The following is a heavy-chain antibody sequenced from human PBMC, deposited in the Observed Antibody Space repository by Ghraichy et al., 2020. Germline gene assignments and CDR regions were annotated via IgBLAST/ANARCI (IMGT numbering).Heavy chain of an antibody. CDR1: GGTFSSYA. Sequence: SVKVSCKASGGTFSSYAISWVRQAPGQGLEWMGGIIPIFGTANYAQKFQGRVTITADESTSTAYMELSSLRSEDTAVYYCARAKGDLSLYLKLGQQVYYYYYGMDVWGQGTTVTVSS. J-gene: IGHJ6*02. CDR2: IIPIFGTA. CDR3: ARAKGDLSLYLKLGQQVYYYYYGMDV. V-gene: IGHV1-69*13. D-gene: IGHD6-13*01.